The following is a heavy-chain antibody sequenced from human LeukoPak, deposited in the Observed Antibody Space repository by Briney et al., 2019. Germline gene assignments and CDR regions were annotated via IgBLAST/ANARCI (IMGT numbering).Heavy chain of an antibody. D-gene: IGHD2-2*01. CDR1: GGTFSSYT. V-gene: IGHV1-69*02. J-gene: IGHJ6*03. CDR3: ASNRAGYCSSTSCYGSRYYYYCMDV. CDR2: IIPILGIA. Sequence: KVSCKASGGTFSSYTISWVRQAPGQGLEWMGRIIPILGIANYAQKFQGRVTITADKSTSTAYMELSSLRSEDTAVYYCASNRAGYCSSTSCYGSRYYYYCMDVWGKGTTVTVSS.